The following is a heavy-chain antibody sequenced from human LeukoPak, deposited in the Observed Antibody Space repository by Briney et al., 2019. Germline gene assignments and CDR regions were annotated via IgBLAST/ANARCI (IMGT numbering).Heavy chain of an antibody. V-gene: IGHV1-18*01. CDR3: ARDWYYYGSGSYVEPFFDC. CDR2: ISAHNGNT. J-gene: IGHJ4*02. D-gene: IGHD3-10*01. CDR1: GYTLASYG. Sequence: ASVKVSCKASGYTLASYGISWVRQAPGQALEWMGWISAHNGNTNYAQKFQGRVTMTTDTSTNTAYMELRSLRYDDTAVYYCARDWYYYGSGSYVEPFFDCWGQGTLVTVSS.